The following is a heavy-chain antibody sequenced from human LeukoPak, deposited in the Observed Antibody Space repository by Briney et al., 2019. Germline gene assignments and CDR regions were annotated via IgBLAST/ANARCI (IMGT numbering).Heavy chain of an antibody. Sequence: GGSLRLSCAASGFIFSTYWMTWVRQAPGKGLEWVAIINQDGTEKYYVDSVKGRFTISRDNTKNSPYLQMNSLRSEDTGIYYCARDQNQLLAYFDYWGQGTLATVSS. CDR3: ARDQNQLLAYFDY. V-gene: IGHV3-7*01. CDR1: GFIFSTYW. CDR2: INQDGTEK. D-gene: IGHD2-2*01. J-gene: IGHJ4*02.